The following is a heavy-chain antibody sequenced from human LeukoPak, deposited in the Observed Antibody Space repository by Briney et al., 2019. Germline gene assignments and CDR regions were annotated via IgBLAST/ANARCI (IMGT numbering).Heavy chain of an antibody. D-gene: IGHD5-18*01. CDR2: ISSSGSTI. Sequence: GGSLRLSCAASGFTFSDYYISWIRQAPGKGLEWVSYISSSGSTIYYADSVKGRFTISRDNAKNSLYLQMNSLRAEDTAVYYCARVGDTAMVTNYYYYYMDVWGKGTTVTVSS. V-gene: IGHV3-11*04. CDR3: ARVGDTAMVTNYYYYYMDV. J-gene: IGHJ6*03. CDR1: GFTFSDYY.